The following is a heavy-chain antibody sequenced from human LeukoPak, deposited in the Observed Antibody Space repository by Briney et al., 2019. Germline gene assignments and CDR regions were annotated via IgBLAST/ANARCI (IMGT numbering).Heavy chain of an antibody. CDR2: ISGSGGST. D-gene: IGHD4-17*01. J-gene: IGHJ4*02. Sequence: GGSLRLSCAGSGFTFSSYGMSWVRQAPGKGLEWVSGISGSGGSTYYADSVKGRFTISRDNSKNTLYLQMNSLRAEDTAVYYCAKGSTTVTPRLFSYWGQGTLVTVSS. CDR1: GFTFSSYG. V-gene: IGHV3-23*01. CDR3: AKGSTTVTPRLFSY.